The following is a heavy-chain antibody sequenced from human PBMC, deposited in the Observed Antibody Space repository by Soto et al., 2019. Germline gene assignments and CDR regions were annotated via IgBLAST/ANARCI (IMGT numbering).Heavy chain of an antibody. J-gene: IGHJ4*02. V-gene: IGHV2-5*02. CDR1: GFSLRTSGVG. D-gene: IGHD6-13*01. CDR2: IYWDDDK. Sequence: SGPTLVNPTQTLTLTWTCSGFSLRTSGVGVGWIRQPPGKALEWLALIYWDDDKRYSPSLKSRLTITKDTSKNQVVLTMTDMDPVDTATYYCAHRPRPFMAAAGLFDDWGQGTLVTVAS. CDR3: AHRPRPFMAAAGLFDD.